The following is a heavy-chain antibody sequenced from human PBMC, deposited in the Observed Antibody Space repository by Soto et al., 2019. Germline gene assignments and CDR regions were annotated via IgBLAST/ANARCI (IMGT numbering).Heavy chain of an antibody. Sequence: QVQLVQSGAEVKKPGSSVKVVCTTSGCPFSNFAISWVRQAPGQGLEWIGGIIPVFGTTNYAQKFQGRVSITAGDSTTAAYMELSSLRTEDTAVYYCARGPPRESDYDLMASFDYWGQGTLVTVSS. D-gene: IGHD5-12*01. CDR1: GCPFSNFA. J-gene: IGHJ4*02. V-gene: IGHV1-69*01. CDR3: ARGPPRESDYDLMASFDY. CDR2: IIPVFGTT.